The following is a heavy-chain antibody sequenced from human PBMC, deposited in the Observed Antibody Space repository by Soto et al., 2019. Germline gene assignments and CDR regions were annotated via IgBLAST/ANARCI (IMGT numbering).Heavy chain of an antibody. CDR3: STKLELGP. V-gene: IGHV3-15*07. D-gene: IGHD1-7*01. Sequence: GGSLRLSCAASGFIFSSAWVNWVRQAPGKGLEWVGRIKSKADGGTIDYAAPVKGRFIISRDDSKNTVYLQMNSLKTEDTAVYYCSTKLELGPWGQGTLVTVSS. CDR1: GFIFSSAW. CDR2: IKSKADGGTI. J-gene: IGHJ5*02.